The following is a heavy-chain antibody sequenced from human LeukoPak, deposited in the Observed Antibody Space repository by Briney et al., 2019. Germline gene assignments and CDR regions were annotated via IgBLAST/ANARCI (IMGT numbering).Heavy chain of an antibody. CDR2: ISYDGSNE. CDR1: GFTFSYYT. CDR3: ARVLNYYDSSGYYFSY. J-gene: IGHJ4*02. D-gene: IGHD3-22*01. V-gene: IGHV3-30-3*01. Sequence: PGGSLRLSWAAAGFTFSYYTMHWVRQAPGKGLEWVAVISYDGSNEYYADSVQGRVTISRDNSKNTLYLQMNSLRVEDTAVYYCARVLNYYDSSGYYFSYWGQGTLVTVSS.